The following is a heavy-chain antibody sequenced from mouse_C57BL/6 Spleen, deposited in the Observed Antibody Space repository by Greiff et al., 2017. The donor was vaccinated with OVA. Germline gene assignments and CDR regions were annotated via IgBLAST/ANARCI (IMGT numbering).Heavy chain of an antibody. Sequence: VQLKQSGPELVKPGASVKISCKASGYSFTGYYMNWVKQSPEKSLEWIGEINPSTGGTTYNQKFKAKATLTVDKSSSTAYMQLKSLTSEDSAVYYCARSEGYSRYYYAMDYWGQGTSVTVSS. J-gene: IGHJ4*01. CDR3: ARSEGYSRYYYAMDY. CDR2: INPSTGGT. CDR1: GYSFTGYY. D-gene: IGHD2-3*01. V-gene: IGHV1-42*01.